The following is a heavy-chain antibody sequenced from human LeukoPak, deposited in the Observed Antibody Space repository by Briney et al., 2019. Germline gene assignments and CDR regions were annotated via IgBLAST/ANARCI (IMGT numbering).Heavy chain of an antibody. CDR3: ARAQYYYDSSGYYSQEANFDY. CDR1: GYTFSGHA. D-gene: IGHD3-22*01. CDR2: IWYDGSNK. Sequence: GGSLRLSCAVSGYTFSGHAMRWVRQAPGKGLEWVAVIWYDGSNKYYADSVKGRFTISRDNSKNTLYLQMNSLRAEDTAVYYCARAQYYYDSSGYYSQEANFDYWGQGTLVTVSS. J-gene: IGHJ4*02. V-gene: IGHV3-33*01.